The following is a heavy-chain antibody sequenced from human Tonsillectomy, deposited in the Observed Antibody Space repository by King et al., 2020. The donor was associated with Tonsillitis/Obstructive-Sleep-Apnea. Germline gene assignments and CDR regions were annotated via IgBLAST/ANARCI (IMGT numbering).Heavy chain of an antibody. D-gene: IGHD6-13*01. V-gene: IGHV4-34*01. Sequence: VQLPQWGAGLLKPSETLSLTCAVSGGSFSGYYWSWIRQPPGKGLEWIGEINHSGSTNYNPSLKSRVTISVDTSKNQFSLKLSSVTAADTAVYYCARVRAAAGIGYWGQGTLVTVSS. CDR2: INHSGST. J-gene: IGHJ4*02. CDR3: ARVRAAAGIGY. CDR1: GGSFSGYY.